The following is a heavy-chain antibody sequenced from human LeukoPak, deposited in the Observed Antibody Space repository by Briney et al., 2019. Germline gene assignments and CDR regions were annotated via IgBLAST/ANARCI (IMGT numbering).Heavy chain of an antibody. J-gene: IGHJ3*02. CDR1: GGSISTSSYS. CDR3: ARDVGATRGRSDAFDI. Sequence: SETLSLTCIVSGGSISTSSYSWGWIRQPPGKRLEWIGSIYYSGSTYYNPSLKSRVTMSVNTSKNQFPLTRSSVTVADTAVYHCARDVGATRGRSDAFDIWGQGTMVTVSS. V-gene: IGHV4-39*02. D-gene: IGHD1-26*01. CDR2: IYYSGST.